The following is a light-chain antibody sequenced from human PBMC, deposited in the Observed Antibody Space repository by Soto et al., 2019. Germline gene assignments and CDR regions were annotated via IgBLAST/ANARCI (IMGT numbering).Light chain of an antibody. CDR2: EVS. CDR3: MQSIQLPRT. CDR1: QSLLYSSNNKNY. Sequence: DIVMTQSPDSLAVSLGERATSNCKSSQSLLYSSNNKNYLAWYQQKPGQPPQVLIYEVSNRFSGVPDRFSGSGSGTDFTLRISRVEAEDVGVYYCMQSIQLPRTFGGGTKVDIK. V-gene: IGKV2D-29*01. J-gene: IGKJ4*01.